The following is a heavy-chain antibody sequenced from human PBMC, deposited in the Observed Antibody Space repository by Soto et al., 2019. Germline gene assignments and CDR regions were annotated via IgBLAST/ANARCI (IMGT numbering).Heavy chain of an antibody. CDR1: AYTFTAYY. V-gene: IGHV1-2*02. CDR2: INPYSGDT. Sequence: ASVKVSCKASAYTFTAYYIHWVRQAPGQGLEWMGWINPYSGDTNYAQRFQDRVTMTRDTSISTAYMEVRRLRSDDTAVYYCARYRVESSDIVTCGSSGMDVWGHGTRVTVSS. J-gene: IGHJ6*02. CDR3: ARYRVESSDIVTCGSSGMDV. D-gene: IGHD3-9*01.